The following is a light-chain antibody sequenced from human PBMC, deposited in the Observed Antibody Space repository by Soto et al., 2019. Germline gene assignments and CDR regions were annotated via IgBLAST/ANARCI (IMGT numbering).Light chain of an antibody. CDR3: QQSYSTLGYT. V-gene: IGKV1-39*01. CDR2: AAS. CDR1: QSISSY. Sequence: DIQMTQSPSSLSASVGDRVTITCRASQSISSYLNWYQQKPGKAPKLLTYAASSLQSGVPSRFSGSGSCTDFTLTISSLQPEDFATYYCQQSYSTLGYTFGKG. J-gene: IGKJ2*01.